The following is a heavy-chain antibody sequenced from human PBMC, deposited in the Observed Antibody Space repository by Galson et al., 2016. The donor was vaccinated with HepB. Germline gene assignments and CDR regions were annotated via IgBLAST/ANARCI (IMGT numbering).Heavy chain of an antibody. J-gene: IGHJ4*02. CDR3: ARVGNYVPMFFEY. D-gene: IGHD1-7*01. CDR1: GYTFTRYG. CDR2: ISAYKGDT. V-gene: IGHV1-18*01. Sequence: SVKVSCKASGYTFTRYGISWVRQAPGQGLEWMGWISAYKGDTNYAQSLQGRVTVPTDTSTSTAYMELRSLRSDDTAVYSCARVGNYVPMFFEYFSQGTLVTVSS.